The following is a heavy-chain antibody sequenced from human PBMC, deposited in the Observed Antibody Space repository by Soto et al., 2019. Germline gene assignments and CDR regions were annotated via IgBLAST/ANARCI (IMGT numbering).Heavy chain of an antibody. CDR2: ISSSGGST. CDR1: GFTFSSYA. J-gene: IGHJ4*02. V-gene: IGHV3-23*01. D-gene: IGHD3-10*01. Sequence: EVQLLESGGGLVQPGGSLRLSCAASGFTFSSYAMSWVRQAPGKGLEWVSAISSSGGSTYYADSVKGRFTISRDNSKNTLYLQMNSLRAEDTAVYYCAKAGGAPQYYFDYWGQGTLVTVSS. CDR3: AKAGGAPQYYFDY.